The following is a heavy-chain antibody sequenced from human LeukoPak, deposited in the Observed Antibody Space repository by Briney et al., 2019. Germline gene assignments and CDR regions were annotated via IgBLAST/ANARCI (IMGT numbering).Heavy chain of an antibody. D-gene: IGHD6-13*01. V-gene: IGHV4-39*01. CDR2: IYYSGST. Sequence: SETLSLTCTVSGGSISSSSYYWGWIRQPPGKGLEWSGSIYYSGSTYYNPSLKSRVTISVDTSKNQFSLKLSSVTAADTAVYYCARLGAEAAADPFDYWGQGTLVTVSS. CDR1: GGSISSSSYY. J-gene: IGHJ4*02. CDR3: ARLGAEAAADPFDY.